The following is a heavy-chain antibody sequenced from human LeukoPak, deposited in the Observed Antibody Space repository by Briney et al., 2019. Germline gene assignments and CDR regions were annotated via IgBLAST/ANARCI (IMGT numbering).Heavy chain of an antibody. CDR2: MYTSGST. CDR3: AREGGPGGDYGSIDS. CDR1: GGSISSHY. V-gene: IGHV4-4*07. D-gene: IGHD4-17*01. J-gene: IGHJ4*02. Sequence: SETLSLTCSVSGGSISSHYWSWIRQPAGKQPEWIGRMYTSGSTYYNPSLKSRVTMSADTSKNQFSLKLTSVTAADTSVYYCAREGGPGGDYGSIDSWGQGTLVTVSS.